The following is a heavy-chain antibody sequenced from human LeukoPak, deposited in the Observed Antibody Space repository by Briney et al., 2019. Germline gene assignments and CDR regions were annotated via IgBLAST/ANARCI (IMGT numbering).Heavy chain of an antibody. CDR2: IYYSGST. CDR3: ARADCSSTSCPFDY. J-gene: IGHJ4*02. CDR1: GGSISSCY. D-gene: IGHD2-2*01. Sequence: PSETLSLTCTVSGGSISSCYWSWIRQPPGKGLEWIGYIYYSGSTNYNPSLKSRVAISVDTSKNQFSLKLSSVTAADTAVYYCARADCSSTSCPFDYWGQGTLVTVSS. V-gene: IGHV4-59*01.